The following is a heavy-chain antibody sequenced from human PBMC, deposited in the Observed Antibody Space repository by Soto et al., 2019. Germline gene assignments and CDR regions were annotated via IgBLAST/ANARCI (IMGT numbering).Heavy chain of an antibody. V-gene: IGHV3-23*01. CDR3: ATGPDYSWYYMDV. J-gene: IGHJ6*03. CDR2: IGPSGGNT. CDR1: GFAISSCA. D-gene: IGHD4-4*01. Sequence: GGSLRLSCAASGFAISSCAMSWVRQAPGKGLEWVSGIGPSGGNTHDAESVKGRFTISRDNSKNTLYLQMNSLRVEDTAVYYCATGPDYSWYYMDVWGKGTTVTVSS.